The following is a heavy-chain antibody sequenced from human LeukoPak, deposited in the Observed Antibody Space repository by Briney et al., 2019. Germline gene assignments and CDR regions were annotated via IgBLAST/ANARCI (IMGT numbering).Heavy chain of an antibody. CDR3: ARLRDDVTKFDS. D-gene: IGHD2-8*01. CDR2: INQDKRQI. Sequence: PGGSLRLSCAGSGFTFSSYWMSWVRQAPGKGLEWVASINQDKRQIQYVESVKGRFTISRDNAKSSLFLQMNSLRVEDTAVYYCARLRDDVTKFDSWGQGTLVTVSS. V-gene: IGHV3-7*01. CDR1: GFTFSSYW. J-gene: IGHJ4*02.